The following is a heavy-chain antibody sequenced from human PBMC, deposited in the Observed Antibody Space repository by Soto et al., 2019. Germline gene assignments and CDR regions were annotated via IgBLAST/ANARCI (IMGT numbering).Heavy chain of an antibody. J-gene: IGHJ4*02. D-gene: IGHD2-21*01. CDR3: ARRRIGPLDS. V-gene: IGHV4-34*01. CDR1: GGSLSGYE. CDR2: INHSGRT. Sequence: NPSETLSLTSAVYGGSLSGYEWSWIRQPPGKGLEWIGEINHSGRTNYNPSLKSRVSISVATPKNHFSLKLTFVTAADTAVYYRARRRIGPLDSWGQGTLVTGSS.